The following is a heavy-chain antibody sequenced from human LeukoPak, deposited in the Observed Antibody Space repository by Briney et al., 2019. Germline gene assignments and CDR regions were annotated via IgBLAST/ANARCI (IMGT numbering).Heavy chain of an antibody. J-gene: IGHJ4*02. V-gene: IGHV1-18*01. CDR2: ISAYNGNT. CDR1: GYTFTSYG. Sequence: ASVKVSCKASGYTFTSYGISWVRQAPGQGLEWMGWISAYNGNTNYAQKFQGRVTMTRDTSISTAYMELSRLRSDDTAVYYCARGVRGVNNWGQGTLVTVSS. CDR3: ARGVRGVNN. D-gene: IGHD3-10*01.